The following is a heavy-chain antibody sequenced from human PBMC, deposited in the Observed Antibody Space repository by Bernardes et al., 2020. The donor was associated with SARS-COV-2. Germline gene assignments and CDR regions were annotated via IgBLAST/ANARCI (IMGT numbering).Heavy chain of an antibody. D-gene: IGHD2-2*01. CDR2: ISYDGSNK. CDR3: AKEACYDLGNCYYVMDA. J-gene: IGHJ6*02. CDR1: GFTLSSYC. V-gene: IGHV3-30*18. Sequence: GGSLRLSCAASGFTLSSYCMHWVRQAPGKGLEWVADISYDGSNKYYADSVKGRFTISRDNSKNTLYLQMNSLRAEDTAVYYCAKEACYDLGNCYYVMDAWGQGTTVTVSS.